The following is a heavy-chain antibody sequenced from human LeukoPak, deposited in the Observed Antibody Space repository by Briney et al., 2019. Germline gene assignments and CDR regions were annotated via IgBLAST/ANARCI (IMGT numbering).Heavy chain of an antibody. D-gene: IGHD3-9*01. J-gene: IGHJ4*02. V-gene: IGHV3-23*01. CDR3: AKDLSRYFDWRSDY. CDR1: GFTFSSYA. CDR2: ISGSGGST. Sequence: PGGSLRLSCAASGFTFSSYAMSWVRQAPGKGLEWVSAISGSGGSTYYADSVKGRFTISRDNSKNTLYLQMNSLRAEDAAVYYCAKDLSRYFDWRSDYWGQGTLVTVSS.